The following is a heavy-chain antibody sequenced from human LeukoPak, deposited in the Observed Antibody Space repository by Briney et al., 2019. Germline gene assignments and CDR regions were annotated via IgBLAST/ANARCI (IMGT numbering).Heavy chain of an antibody. Sequence: SETLSLTCTVSGGSLSSYYWNWIRQPPGKGLEWVGYIYYCWSTNYNPSLNSRVTISVDTSKNQFSLKLSSVTAADTAVYYCAGIAGAGDNWFDPWGQGTLVTVSS. D-gene: IGHD1-14*01. CDR2: IYYCWST. J-gene: IGHJ5*02. CDR1: GGSLSSYY. CDR3: AGIAGAGDNWFDP. V-gene: IGHV4-59*01.